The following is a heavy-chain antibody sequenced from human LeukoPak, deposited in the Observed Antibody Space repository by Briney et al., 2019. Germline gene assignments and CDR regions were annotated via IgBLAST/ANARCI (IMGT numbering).Heavy chain of an antibody. V-gene: IGHV3-53*01. D-gene: IGHD1-26*01. CDR3: ARGTSGTSKSFDY. J-gene: IGHJ4*02. CDR1: GFTVSSNY. Sequence: GGSLRLSCAASGFTVSSNYMSWVRQAPGKGLEWVSVIYSGGSTYYADSVKGRFTISRDNSNNTLYLQINSLRAEDTAVYYCARGTSGTSKSFDYWGQGTLVTVSS. CDR2: IYSGGST.